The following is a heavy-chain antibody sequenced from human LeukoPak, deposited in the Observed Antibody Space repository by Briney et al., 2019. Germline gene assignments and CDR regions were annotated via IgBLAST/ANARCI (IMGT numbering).Heavy chain of an antibody. Sequence: PGGSLRLSCAASGFTFSSYAMHWVRQAPGKGLEWVAVISYDGSNKYYADSVKGRFTISRDNSKNTLYLQMNSLRAEDTAVYYCARDPRIAAAGTDWFDPWGQGALVTVSS. J-gene: IGHJ5*02. CDR1: GFTFSSYA. D-gene: IGHD6-13*01. CDR2: ISYDGSNK. V-gene: IGHV3-30*04. CDR3: ARDPRIAAAGTDWFDP.